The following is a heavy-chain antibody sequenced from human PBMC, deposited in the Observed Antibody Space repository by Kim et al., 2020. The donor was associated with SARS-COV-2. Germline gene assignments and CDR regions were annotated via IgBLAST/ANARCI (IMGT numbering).Heavy chain of an antibody. CDR2: IYYSGST. CDR1: GGSISSYY. CDR3: ARQKTYYDYVWGSYPFDY. Sequence: SETLSLTCTVSGGSISSYYWSWIRQPPGKGLEWIGYIYYSGSTNYNPSLKSRVTISVDTSKNQFSLKLSSVTAADTAVYYCARQKTYYDYVWGSYPFDYWGQGTLVTVSS. V-gene: IGHV4-59*01. D-gene: IGHD3-16*02. J-gene: IGHJ4*02.